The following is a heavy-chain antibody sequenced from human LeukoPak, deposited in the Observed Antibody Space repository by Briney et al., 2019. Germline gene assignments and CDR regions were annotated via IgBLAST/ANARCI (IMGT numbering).Heavy chain of an antibody. Sequence: GGSLRLSCAASGFTFSNYWMHWVRQAPGKGLVWVSRIKSDGSSTTYADSVKGRLTISRDNAKDTLYLQMNSLRADDTAVYYCARGPDCSGGSCYPGRFDYWGQGTLVTVSS. CDR1: GFTFSNYW. CDR3: ARGPDCSGGSCYPGRFDY. J-gene: IGHJ4*02. D-gene: IGHD2-15*01. V-gene: IGHV3-74*01. CDR2: IKSDGSST.